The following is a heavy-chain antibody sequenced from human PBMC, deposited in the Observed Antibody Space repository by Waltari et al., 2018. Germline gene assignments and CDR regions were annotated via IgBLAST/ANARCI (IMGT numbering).Heavy chain of an antibody. CDR1: GYTLHAVS. Sequence: QGQLVQSVAEVKKPGASVKVSCKVSGYTLHAVSITWVRQAPGKGREWMGGFDPEDSETIYAQKFQGRVTMTVDTSTDTAYMELSSLRSEDTAVYYCATGTIAARPGVDYWGQGTMVTVSS. V-gene: IGHV1-24*01. CDR2: FDPEDSET. J-gene: IGHJ4*01. CDR3: ATGTIAARPGVDY. D-gene: IGHD6-6*01.